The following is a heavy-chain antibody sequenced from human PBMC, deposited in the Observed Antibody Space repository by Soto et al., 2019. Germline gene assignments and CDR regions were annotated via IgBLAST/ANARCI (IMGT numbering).Heavy chain of an antibody. V-gene: IGHV3-7*01. Sequence: PGGSLRLSCAASGFTFSSYWMSWVRQAPGKGLEWVANIKQDGSEKYYVDSVEGRFTISRDNAKNSLYLQMNSLRAEDTAVYYCARQAGYSSSWYFDYWGQGTLVTVSS. J-gene: IGHJ4*02. D-gene: IGHD6-13*01. CDR3: ARQAGYSSSWYFDY. CDR1: GFTFSSYW. CDR2: IKQDGSEK.